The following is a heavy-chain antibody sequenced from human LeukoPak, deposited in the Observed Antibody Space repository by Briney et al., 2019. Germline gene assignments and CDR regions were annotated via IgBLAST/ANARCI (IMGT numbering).Heavy chain of an antibody. V-gene: IGHV4-34*01. Sequence: SETLPLTCAVYGWPFSGYYWSSIRQPPGKGLEWIGEINHSGSTNYNPSLKSRVTISVDTSNNQFSLKLSSVTAADTAVYYCARGTTVPYFDYWGQGTLVTVSS. CDR2: INHSGST. CDR3: ARGTTVPYFDY. CDR1: GWPFSGYY. D-gene: IGHD4-17*01. J-gene: IGHJ4*02.